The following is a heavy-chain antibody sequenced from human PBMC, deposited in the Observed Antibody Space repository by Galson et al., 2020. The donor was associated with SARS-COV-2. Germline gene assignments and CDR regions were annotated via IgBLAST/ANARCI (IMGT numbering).Heavy chain of an antibody. CDR1: GFSLSTSGAG. Sequence: SGPTLVKPTQTLTLTCTFSGFSLSTSGAGVGWILQPPEKPLGWLALLYWADDKRYSPSLKSRLTITKDASKNQVVLTMTNMDPVDTATYYCAHNPQTGPLAGAEYFQHWGQGTLVTVSS. V-gene: IGHV2-5*02. J-gene: IGHJ1*01. CDR3: AHNPQTGPLAGAEYFQH. CDR2: LYWADDK. D-gene: IGHD3-9*01.